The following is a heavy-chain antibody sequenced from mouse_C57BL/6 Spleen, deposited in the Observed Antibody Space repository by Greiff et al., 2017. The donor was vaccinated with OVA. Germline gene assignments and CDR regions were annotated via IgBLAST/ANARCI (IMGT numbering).Heavy chain of an antibody. Sequence: VQLQQPGAELVKPGASVKMSCKASGYTFTSYWITWVKQRPGQGLEWIGDIYPGSGSTNYNEKFKSKATLTVDTSSSTAYMQLSRLTSEDSAVYYCARWVTTVVDYAMDYGGQGTSVTVSS. CDR1: GYTFTSYW. D-gene: IGHD1-1*01. CDR2: IYPGSGST. CDR3: ARWVTTVVDYAMDY. J-gene: IGHJ4*01. V-gene: IGHV1-55*01.